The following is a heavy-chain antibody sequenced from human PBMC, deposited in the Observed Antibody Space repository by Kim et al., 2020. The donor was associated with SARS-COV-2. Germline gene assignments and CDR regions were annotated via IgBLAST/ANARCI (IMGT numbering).Heavy chain of an antibody. CDR3: ARVLVLGVPAASYYYGMDV. D-gene: IGHD2-2*01. CDR2: IWYDGSNK. J-gene: IGHJ6*02. CDR1: GFTFSSYG. Sequence: GGSLRLSCAASGFTFSSYGMHWVRQAPGKGLEWVAVIWYDGSNKYYADSVKGRFTISRDNSKNTLYLQMNSLRAEDTAVYYCARVLVLGVPAASYYYGMDVWGQGTTVTVSS. V-gene: IGHV3-33*01.